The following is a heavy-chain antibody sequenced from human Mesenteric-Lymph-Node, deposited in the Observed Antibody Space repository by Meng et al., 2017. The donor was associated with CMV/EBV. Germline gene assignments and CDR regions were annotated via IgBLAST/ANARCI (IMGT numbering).Heavy chain of an antibody. Sequence: QWGDGLLKPSEPLSVTGAVYGGSFSGYYWNWIRQSPEKGLEWIGEINHSGSTTYNPSFTSRIIISVDTSTNQISLNMSSVTAADTAVYYCARGSSYDILTGYFDYWGQGALVTVSS. D-gene: IGHD3-9*01. CDR2: INHSGST. CDR1: GGSFSGYY. J-gene: IGHJ4*02. V-gene: IGHV4-34*01. CDR3: ARGSSYDILTGYFDY.